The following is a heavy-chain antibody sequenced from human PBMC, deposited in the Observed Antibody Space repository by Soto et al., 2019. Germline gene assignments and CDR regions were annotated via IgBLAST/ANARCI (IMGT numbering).Heavy chain of an antibody. V-gene: IGHV5-51*01. CDR3: VRGDSSDYYTAAPADY. Sequence: GESLKISCSASGYSFINYWIGWVRQKPGKGLEWMGIIYPGDSDTKCSPSFQGQVTISADKSINTAYLQWRSLKASDTAIYFCVRGDSSDYYTAAPADYWGQGTLVTVSS. D-gene: IGHD3-22*01. CDR2: IYPGDSDT. J-gene: IGHJ4*01. CDR1: GYSFINYW.